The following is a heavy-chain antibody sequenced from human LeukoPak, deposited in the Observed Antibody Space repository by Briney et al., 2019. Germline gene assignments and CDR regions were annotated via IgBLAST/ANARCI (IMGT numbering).Heavy chain of an antibody. CDR3: ARTSVAAHDKIGFVDY. D-gene: IGHD3-22*01. CDR2: ISTYSEKP. CDR1: GYNFLSYG. J-gene: IGHJ4*02. V-gene: IGHV1-18*01. Sequence: ASVKVSCKASGYNFLSYGISWVRQAPGQGLEWMGWISTYSEKPKYSLKLQGRVTVTTDTSTATVSMELRGLTSEDTALYYCARTSVAAHDKIGFVDYWGEGTLVTVSS.